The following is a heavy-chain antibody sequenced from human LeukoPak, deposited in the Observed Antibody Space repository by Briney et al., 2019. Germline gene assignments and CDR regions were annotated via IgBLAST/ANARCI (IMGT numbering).Heavy chain of an antibody. V-gene: IGHV3-48*04. CDR3: ASRLDDLDY. D-gene: IGHD3-3*01. J-gene: IGHJ4*02. Sequence: GGSLRLSCVASGFTFSTYNMNWVRQTPGKGLEWVSYIIGSGSTIYYADSVKGRFTISRDNAKNSLYLQMSSLRAEDTAVYYCASRLDDLDYWGQGTLVTVSS. CDR1: GFTFSTYN. CDR2: IIGSGSTI.